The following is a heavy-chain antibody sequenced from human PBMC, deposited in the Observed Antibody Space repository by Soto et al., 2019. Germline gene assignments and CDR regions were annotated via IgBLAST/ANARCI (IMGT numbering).Heavy chain of an antibody. CDR2: ISGSGGST. V-gene: IGHV3-23*01. D-gene: IGHD6-19*01. J-gene: IGHJ4*02. CDR3: ARPMYSSGWYAVSYYFDY. Sequence: AGGSLRLSCAASGFTFSSYAMSWVRQAPGKGLEWVSAISGSGGSTYYADSVKGRFTISRDNSKNTLYLQMNSLRAEDTAVYYCARPMYSSGWYAVSYYFDYWGQGTLVTVSS. CDR1: GFTFSSYA.